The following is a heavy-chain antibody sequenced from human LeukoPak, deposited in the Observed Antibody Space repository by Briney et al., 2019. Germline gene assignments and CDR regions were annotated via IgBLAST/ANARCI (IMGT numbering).Heavy chain of an antibody. CDR3: ASGGYSYGLVY. CDR2: IYSGGST. V-gene: IGHV3-53*01. D-gene: IGHD5-18*01. J-gene: IGHJ4*02. CDR1: GFXVSSNY. Sequence: GGSLRLSCAASGFXVSSNYISWVRQAPGKGLEWVSVIYSGGSTYYADSVKGRFTISRDNSKNTLYLQMNSLRAEDTAVYCCASGGYSYGLVYWGQGTLVTVSS.